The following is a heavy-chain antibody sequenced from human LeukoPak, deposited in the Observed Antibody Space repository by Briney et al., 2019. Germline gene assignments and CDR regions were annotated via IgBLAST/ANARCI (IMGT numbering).Heavy chain of an antibody. V-gene: IGHV5-51*01. CDR1: GRSFTSYW. D-gene: IGHD5-24*01. CDR2: IYPGDSDT. J-gene: IGHJ4*02. Sequence: GESLKISCKGSGRSFTSYWIGWVRQMPGKGLEWMGIIYPGDSDTRYSPSFQGQVTISVDKSVATAYLQWSSLKASDTAMYFCARQVNFYFDSWGQGTLVTVPS. CDR3: ARQVNFYFDS.